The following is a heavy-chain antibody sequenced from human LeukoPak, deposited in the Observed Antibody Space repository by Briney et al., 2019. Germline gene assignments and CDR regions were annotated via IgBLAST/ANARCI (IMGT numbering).Heavy chain of an antibody. V-gene: IGHV3-30-3*01. CDR1: GXAFSNYA. CDR3: ATSRGLYEY. D-gene: IGHD2-2*01. J-gene: IGHJ4*02. Sequence: GGSLRLSCAASGXAFSNYALHWVRQAPGKGLDSVAVISYDGINTYYADSVKGRFTISRDNSKNTLYLQMNSLRAEDTAVYYCATSRGLYEYWGQGTLVTVSS. CDR2: ISYDGINT.